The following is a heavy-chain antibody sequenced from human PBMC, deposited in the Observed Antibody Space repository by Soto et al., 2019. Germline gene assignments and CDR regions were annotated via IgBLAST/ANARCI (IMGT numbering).Heavy chain of an antibody. D-gene: IGHD6-19*01. Sequence: ASVKGSCKASGYTFTGYYMHWVRQAPGQGLEWMGWINPNSGGTNYAQKFQGWVTMTRDTSISTAYMELSRLRSDDTAVYYCARGKVWLEMGAFDIWGQGTMVTVSS. CDR3: ARGKVWLEMGAFDI. CDR2: INPNSGGT. J-gene: IGHJ3*02. CDR1: GYTFTGYY. V-gene: IGHV1-2*04.